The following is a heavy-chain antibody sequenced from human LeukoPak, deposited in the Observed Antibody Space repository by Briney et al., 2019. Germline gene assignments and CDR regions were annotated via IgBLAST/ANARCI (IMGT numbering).Heavy chain of an antibody. D-gene: IGHD6-19*01. CDR3: ARDQQWLITGEDAFDI. CDR1: DGSISDSY. CDR2: IYFTGFT. Sequence: PSETLSLTCTVTDGSISDSYWSWIRQSPGKGLEWIGYIYFTGFTHYNPSLKSRVTMSVDMSKKQFSLSLNSVTAEDTAVYYCARDQQWLITGEDAFDIWGQGTMVTVSS. V-gene: IGHV4-59*01. J-gene: IGHJ3*02.